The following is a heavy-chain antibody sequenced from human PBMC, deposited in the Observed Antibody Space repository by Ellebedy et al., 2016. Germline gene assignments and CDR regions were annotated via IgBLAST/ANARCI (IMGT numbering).Heavy chain of an antibody. Sequence: GESLKISXAASGFTFSDYWMSWVRQAPGKGLEWVANIKQDGNQKYYVDSLKGRFTISRDNAKNSLYLQMNSLRVEDTAVYYCASGGCTSTSCYNGKDFDYWGQGTLVTVSS. D-gene: IGHD2-2*02. CDR1: GFTFSDYW. CDR2: IKQDGNQK. CDR3: ASGGCTSTSCYNGKDFDY. V-gene: IGHV3-7*01. J-gene: IGHJ4*02.